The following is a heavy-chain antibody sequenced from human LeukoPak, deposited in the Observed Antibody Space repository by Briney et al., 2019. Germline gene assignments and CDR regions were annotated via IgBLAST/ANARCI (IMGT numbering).Heavy chain of an antibody. D-gene: IGHD6-19*01. CDR1: GYTFTGCY. CDR2: INPNSGGT. CDR3: ARFTVIAVAGTRNYYFDY. J-gene: IGHJ4*02. Sequence: ASVKVSCKASGYTFTGCYMHWVRQAPGQGLEWMGWINPNSGGTNYAQKFQGRVTMTRDTSISTAYMELSRLRSDDTAVYYCARFTVIAVAGTRNYYFDYWGQGTLVTVS. V-gene: IGHV1-2*02.